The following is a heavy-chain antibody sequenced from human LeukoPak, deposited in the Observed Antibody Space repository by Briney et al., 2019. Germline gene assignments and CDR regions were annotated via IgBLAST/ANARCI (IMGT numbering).Heavy chain of an antibody. Sequence: PSETLSLTCAVYGGSFSGYYWSWIRQPPGKGLEWKGEINPSGSTNYNPSLKSRVTISVDTSKNQFSLKLSSVTAADTAVYYCARVPYYYGSGSYYGVYYYYYGMDVWGKGTTVTVSS. CDR2: INPSGST. CDR3: ARVPYYYGSGSYYGVYYYYYGMDV. V-gene: IGHV4-34*01. D-gene: IGHD3-10*01. CDR1: GGSFSGYY. J-gene: IGHJ6*04.